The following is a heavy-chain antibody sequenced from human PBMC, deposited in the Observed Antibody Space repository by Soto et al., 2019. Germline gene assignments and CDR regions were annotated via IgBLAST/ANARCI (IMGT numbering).Heavy chain of an antibody. Sequence: QVQLQQWGAGLLKPSETLSLTCAVYGGSFSGYYWSWIRQPPGKGLEWIGEINHSGSNNYNPSLNCQVTISVDGSKNHFSLKLSSVTAAYTAVYYCAKLMSGYYGLDYWGQETLVTVS. V-gene: IGHV4-34*01. CDR1: GGSFSGYY. CDR2: INHSGSN. CDR3: AKLMSGYYGLDY. J-gene: IGHJ4*02. D-gene: IGHD3-3*01.